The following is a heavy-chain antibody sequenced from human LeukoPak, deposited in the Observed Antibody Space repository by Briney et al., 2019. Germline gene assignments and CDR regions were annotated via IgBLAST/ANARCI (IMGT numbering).Heavy chain of an antibody. D-gene: IGHD1-1*01. Sequence: GGSLRLSCAASGFTFSNAWMSWVRQAPGKGLKWVGRIKSKTDGGTTDYAAPVKGRFTISRDDSKNTLYLQMNSLKTEDTAVYYCTTEVGKRTSFDYWGQGTLVTVSS. CDR2: IKSKTDGGTT. CDR1: GFTFSNAW. V-gene: IGHV3-15*01. CDR3: TTEVGKRTSFDY. J-gene: IGHJ4*02.